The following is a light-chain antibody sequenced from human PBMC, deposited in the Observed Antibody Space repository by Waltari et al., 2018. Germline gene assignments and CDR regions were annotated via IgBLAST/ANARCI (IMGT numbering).Light chain of an antibody. CDR2: LGS. CDR1: QRLLYSNGYNY. J-gene: IGKJ3*01. CDR3: MQALQTPLT. Sequence: DIVMTQSPLSLPVTPGESASIPCRSSQRLLYSNGYNYLAWYRQKPGQSPQLLIYLGSNRASGVPDRFSGSGSGTDFTLRISRVEADDVGVYYCMQALQTPLTFGPGTKVDIK. V-gene: IGKV2-28*01.